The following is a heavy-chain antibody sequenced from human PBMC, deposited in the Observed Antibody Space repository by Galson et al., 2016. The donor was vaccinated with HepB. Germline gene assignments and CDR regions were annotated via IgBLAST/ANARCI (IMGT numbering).Heavy chain of an antibody. CDR3: ARVKWLERAYDV. D-gene: IGHD5-12*01. CDR2: INPKTGGA. V-gene: IGHV1-2*02. J-gene: IGHJ3*01. Sequence: SVKVSCKASGYIFTDKYLHWVRQAPGQGLEWMGWINPKTGGANSAQKFQGRVTMTRGTSISTAYMEASRLTSDDTAVYFCARVKWLERAYDVWGQGTMVTVSS. CDR1: GYIFTDKY.